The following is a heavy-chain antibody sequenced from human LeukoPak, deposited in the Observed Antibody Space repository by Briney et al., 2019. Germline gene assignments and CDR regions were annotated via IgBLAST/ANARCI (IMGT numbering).Heavy chain of an antibody. Sequence: SETLSLTCTVSGGSISSGDYYWSWIRQPPGKGLEWIGYIYYSGSTYYNPSLKSRVTISVDTSKNQFSLKLSSVTAADTAVYYCARATESLGGGYWGQGTLVTVSS. D-gene: IGHD4-23*01. CDR2: IYYSGST. V-gene: IGHV4-30-4*01. CDR1: GGSISSGDYY. J-gene: IGHJ4*02. CDR3: ARATESLGGGY.